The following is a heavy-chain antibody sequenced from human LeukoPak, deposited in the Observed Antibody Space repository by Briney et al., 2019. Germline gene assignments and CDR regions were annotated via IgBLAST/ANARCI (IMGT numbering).Heavy chain of an antibody. CDR3: ARAGRRPIVVVPAAKNWFDP. D-gene: IGHD2-2*01. V-gene: IGHV4-34*01. Sequence: SETLSLTCAVYGGSFSGYYWSWIRQPPGKGLEWIGEINHSGSTNYNPSLKSRVTISVDTSKNQFSLKLSSVTAADTAVYYCARAGRRPIVVVPAAKNWFDPWGQGTLVTVSS. CDR2: INHSGST. CDR1: GGSFSGYY. J-gene: IGHJ5*02.